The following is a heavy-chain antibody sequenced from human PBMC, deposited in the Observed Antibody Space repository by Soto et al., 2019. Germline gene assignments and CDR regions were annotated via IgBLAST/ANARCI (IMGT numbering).Heavy chain of an antibody. Sequence: GGSLRLSCAASGFTFSINSMSWVRQAPGKGLEWVSSISSTSSYIYYADSVKGRFTISRDNAKNSLYLQMNNLRAEDTAVYYCARDTPGAVVPAATDYWGQGTLVTVSS. CDR2: ISSTSSYI. V-gene: IGHV3-21*01. CDR1: GFTFSINS. D-gene: IGHD2-2*01. CDR3: ARDTPGAVVPAATDY. J-gene: IGHJ4*02.